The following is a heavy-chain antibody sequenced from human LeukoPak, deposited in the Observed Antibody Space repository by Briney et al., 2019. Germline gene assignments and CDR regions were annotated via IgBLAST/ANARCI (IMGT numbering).Heavy chain of an antibody. J-gene: IGHJ4*02. D-gene: IGHD6-13*01. CDR3: TTDIAAEEFFDY. CDR2: IRYDGSNK. Sequence: GGSLRLSCAASGFTFSSYGMYWVRQAPGKGLEWVAFIRYDGSNKYYVDSVKGRFTISRDNSKNTLYLQMNSLKTEDTAVYYCTTDIAAEEFFDYWGQGTLVTVSS. CDR1: GFTFSSYG. V-gene: IGHV3-30*02.